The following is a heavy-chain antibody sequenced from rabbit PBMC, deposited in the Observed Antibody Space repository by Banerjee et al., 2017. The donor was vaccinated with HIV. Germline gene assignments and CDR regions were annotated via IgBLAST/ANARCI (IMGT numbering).Heavy chain of an antibody. CDR2: IYAGSSGST. V-gene: IGHV1S40*01. Sequence: QSLEESGGDLVKPGASLTLTCTASGFSFSSSYWICWVRQAPGKGLEWIACIYAGSSGSTYYASWAKGRFTISKTSSTTVTLQMTSLTAADTATYFCARDVGGWDVAYFNLWGPGTLVTV. D-gene: IGHD4-1*01. J-gene: IGHJ4*01. CDR3: ARDVGGWDVAYFNL. CDR1: GFSFSSSYW.